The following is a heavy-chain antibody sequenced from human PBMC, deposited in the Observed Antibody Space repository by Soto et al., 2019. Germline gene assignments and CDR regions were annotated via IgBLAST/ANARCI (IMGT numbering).Heavy chain of an antibody. V-gene: IGHV1-69*01. CDR1: GGTFSSYA. Sequence: QVQLVQSGAEVKKPGSSVKVSCKASGGTFSSYAISWVRQAPGQGLEWMGGIIPIFGTANYAQKFQGRVTITADESTSTAYRELSSVRSEDTAVYYCARDLPRDCSGGSCYFNWFDPWGQGTLVTVSS. CDR2: IIPIFGTA. D-gene: IGHD2-15*01. CDR3: ARDLPRDCSGGSCYFNWFDP. J-gene: IGHJ5*02.